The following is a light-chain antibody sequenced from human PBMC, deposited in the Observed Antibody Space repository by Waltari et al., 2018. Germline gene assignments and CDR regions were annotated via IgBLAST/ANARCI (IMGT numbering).Light chain of an antibody. CDR2: DDT. J-gene: IGLJ1*01. CDR3: QVWDSSSDHYV. CDR1: NLGSKR. V-gene: IGLV3-21*01. Sequence: SYVLTQPPSVSVAPGETARITCGGNNLGSKRANWYQQRPGQAPVLVIHDDTDRPSGIPERFAASNSGHTATLTISRVEVADEADYYCQVWDSSSDHYVFGKGTKVSVL.